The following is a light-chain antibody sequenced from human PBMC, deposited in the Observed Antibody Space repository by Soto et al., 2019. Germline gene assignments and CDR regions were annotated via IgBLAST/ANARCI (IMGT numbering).Light chain of an antibody. CDR1: HSVSSSY. CDR3: QQYGSSPPIT. V-gene: IGKV3-20*01. CDR2: GAS. J-gene: IGKJ5*01. Sequence: EIVLTQSPGTLSLSPGERATLSCRASHSVSSSYLAWYQQKPGQAPRLLIYGASSRATGITDRFSGSGSGTTFTLTISRLAPEDFAVYYCQQYGSSPPITFGQATRPEIK.